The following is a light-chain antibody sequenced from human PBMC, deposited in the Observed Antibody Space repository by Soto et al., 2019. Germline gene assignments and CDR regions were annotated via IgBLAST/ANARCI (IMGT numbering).Light chain of an antibody. CDR3: QQYGSSGT. Sequence: EIVVPQSQGTLSLSPGARATLSCTASQSVSSSYLAWYQQKPGQAPRLLIYGASSRATGIPDRFSGSGSGTDFTLTISRLEPEDFAVYYCQQYGSSGTFGQGTKVDIK. CDR2: GAS. V-gene: IGKV3-20*01. CDR1: QSVSSSY. J-gene: IGKJ1*01.